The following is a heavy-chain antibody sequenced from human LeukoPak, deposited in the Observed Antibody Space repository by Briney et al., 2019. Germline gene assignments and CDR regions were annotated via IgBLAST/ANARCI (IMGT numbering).Heavy chain of an antibody. D-gene: IGHD2-2*01. V-gene: IGHV1-69*01. CDR3: ARSPPYCSSTSCYAPPFDY. J-gene: IGHJ4*02. CDR2: IIPIFGTA. Sequence: GASVKVSCKASGGTFSSYAISWVRQAPGQGLEWMGGIIPIFGTANYAQKFQGRVTITADESTSTAYMELSSLRSEDTAVYCCARSPPYCSSTSCYAPPFDYWGQGTLVTVSS. CDR1: GGTFSSYA.